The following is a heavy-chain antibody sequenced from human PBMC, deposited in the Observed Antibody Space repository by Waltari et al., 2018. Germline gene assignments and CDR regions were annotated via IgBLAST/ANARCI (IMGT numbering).Heavy chain of an antibody. CDR1: GYTFTRYG. V-gene: IGHV1-18*01. CDR2: VSVYNGNT. Sequence: VQLVQSGAEVKKPGASVKVSCKASGYTFTRYGISWVRQAPGQGLEWVGWVSVYNGNTTYAQKRKGGGTMTTDSSTSTAYMELRSLRSYDTAVYYCARVSDTGLSGQHWGQGTLVTVSS. J-gene: IGHJ1*01. D-gene: IGHD3-10*01. CDR3: ARVSDTGLSGQH.